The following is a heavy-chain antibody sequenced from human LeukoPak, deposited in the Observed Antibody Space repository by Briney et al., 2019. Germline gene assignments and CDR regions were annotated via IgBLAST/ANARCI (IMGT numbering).Heavy chain of an antibody. CDR1: GGSFSGYY. J-gene: IGHJ4*02. CDR3: ARDSVYYYDSSGYYKDD. CDR2: INHSGST. Sequence: SETLSLTCAVYGGSFSGYYWSWIRQPAGKGLEWIGEINHSGSTNYNPSLKSRVTISVDTSKNQFSLKLSSVTAADTAVYYCARDSVYYYDSSGYYKDDWGQGTLVTVSS. V-gene: IGHV4-34*01. D-gene: IGHD3-22*01.